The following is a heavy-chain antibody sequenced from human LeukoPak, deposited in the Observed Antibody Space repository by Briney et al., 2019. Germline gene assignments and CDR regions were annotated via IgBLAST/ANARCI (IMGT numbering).Heavy chain of an antibody. J-gene: IGHJ4*02. CDR3: AIGGKVDSYYDFWGGYFGLPFDY. CDR2: INPNSGGT. D-gene: IGHD3-3*01. V-gene: IGHV1-2*02. CDR1: GGTFSSYA. Sequence: GASVKVSCKASGGTFSSYAISWVRQAPGQGLEWMGWINPNSGGTNYAQKFQGRVTMTRDTSISTAYMELSRLRSDDTAVYYCAIGGKVDSYYDFWGGYFGLPFDYWGQGTLVTVSS.